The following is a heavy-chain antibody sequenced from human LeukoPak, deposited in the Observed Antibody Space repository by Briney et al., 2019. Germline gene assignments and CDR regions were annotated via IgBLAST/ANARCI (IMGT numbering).Heavy chain of an antibody. J-gene: IGHJ5*02. D-gene: IGHD1-26*01. Sequence: GASVKVSCKASGGTFSSYAISWVRQAPGQGLEWMGGIIPIFGTANYAQKFQGRVTITTDESTSTAYMELSSLRSEDTAVYYCARSPTQGVGATNWFDPWGQGTLVTVSS. CDR1: GGTFSSYA. V-gene: IGHV1-69*05. CDR2: IIPIFGTA. CDR3: ARSPTQGVGATNWFDP.